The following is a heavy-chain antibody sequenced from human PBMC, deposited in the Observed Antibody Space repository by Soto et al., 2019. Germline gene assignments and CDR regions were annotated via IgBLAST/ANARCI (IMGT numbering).Heavy chain of an antibody. D-gene: IGHD3-16*01. Sequence: QVQLVESGRGLVKPGGPLRLSCAASGFTFSDYYMSWIRQAPGKGLEYISYISGGGSSIYYADSVKGRFTISRDTAKTSLYLQMNSLRAEDTALYYCARHRYYEGSVPGYGMDVWGQGTTVTVSS. CDR2: ISGGGSSI. J-gene: IGHJ6*02. CDR3: ARHRYYEGSVPGYGMDV. CDR1: GFTFSDYY. V-gene: IGHV3-11*01.